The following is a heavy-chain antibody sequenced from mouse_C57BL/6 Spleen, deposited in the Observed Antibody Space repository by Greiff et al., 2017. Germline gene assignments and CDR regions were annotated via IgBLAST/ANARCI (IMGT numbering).Heavy chain of an antibody. Sequence: EVKLVESGAELVKPGASVKLSCTASGFNIKDYYMHWVKQRTEQGLEWIGRIDPEDGETKYAPKFQGKATITAETSSNTAYLQLSSLTSEDTAVYYCAPRAQAHRAMDYWGQGTSVTVSA. V-gene: IGHV14-2*01. J-gene: IGHJ4*01. CDR1: GFNIKDYY. CDR2: IDPEDGET. CDR3: APRAQAHRAMDY. D-gene: IGHD3-2*02.